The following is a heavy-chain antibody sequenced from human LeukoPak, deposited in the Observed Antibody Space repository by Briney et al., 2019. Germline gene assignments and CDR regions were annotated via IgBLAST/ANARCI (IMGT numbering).Heavy chain of an antibody. D-gene: IGHD5-18*01. CDR3: AKNAEYSYGLYYFDY. CDR1: GFPFSSYA. Sequence: GGSLRLSCVASGFPFSSYAMSWVRQAPGKGLEWVSSIISSGSVTYYADSVKGRFTISRDNFQNMVYLQMDSLRVEDSALYFCAKNAEYSYGLYYFDYWGQGTLVTVSS. V-gene: IGHV3-23*01. CDR2: IISSGSVT. J-gene: IGHJ4*02.